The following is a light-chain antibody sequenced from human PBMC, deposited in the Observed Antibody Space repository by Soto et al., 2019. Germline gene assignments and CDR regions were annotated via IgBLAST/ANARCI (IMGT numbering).Light chain of an antibody. V-gene: IGKV3-20*01. CDR1: QSLRRNY. J-gene: IGKJ4*01. CDR3: KLNDSSLT. Sequence: EVVLTQSPGTLSLSPGERATLSCRASQSLRRNYIAWYQQRPGRAPRLLIYRASSRATDIPDRFSGSGSGTDYSLTVSTLESEKFAISHCKLNDSSLTFRGRTKVEIK. CDR2: RAS.